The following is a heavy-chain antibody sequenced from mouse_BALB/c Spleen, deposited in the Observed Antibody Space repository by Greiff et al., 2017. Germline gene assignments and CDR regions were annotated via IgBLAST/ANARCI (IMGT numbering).Heavy chain of an antibody. Sequence: VQLQQSGAELAKPGASVQMSCKASGYTFTSYWMHWVKQRPGQGLEWIGYINPSTGYTEYNQKFKDKATLTADKSSSTAYMQLSSLTSEDSAVYYCARDDYDPYYFDYWGQGTTLTVSS. D-gene: IGHD2-4*01. CDR1: GYTFTSYW. J-gene: IGHJ2*01. CDR2: INPSTGYT. CDR3: ARDDYDPYYFDY. V-gene: IGHV1-7*01.